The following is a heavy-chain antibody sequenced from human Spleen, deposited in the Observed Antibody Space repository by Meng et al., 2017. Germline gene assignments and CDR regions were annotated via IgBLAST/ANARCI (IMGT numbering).Heavy chain of an antibody. Sequence: ASVKVSCKPSGYNFPDYYIHWVRRAPGQGLAWMGWSSAYNGNTNYAQNLQGRVTMTTDTSTSTAYMELTSLTSDDTAVYYCAREGSQQLPTNWFDPWGQGTLVTVSS. CDR2: SSAYNGNT. CDR3: AREGSQQLPTNWFDP. V-gene: IGHV1-18*04. CDR1: GYNFPDYY. D-gene: IGHD6-13*01. J-gene: IGHJ5*02.